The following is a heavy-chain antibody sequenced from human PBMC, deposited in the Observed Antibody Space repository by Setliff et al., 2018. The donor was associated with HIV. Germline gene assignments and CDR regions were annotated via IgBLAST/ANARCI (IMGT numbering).Heavy chain of an antibody. V-gene: IGHV4-61*01. J-gene: IGHJ4*02. Sequence: SETLSLTCSVSGGSVGSGSYYWSWIRQSPGKGLEWLGYIYYSGSTTYNPSLRSRVTMSVDTSKNQFSLKLSSVTAADTAVYYCARYWGSYPEHFDYWGQGTLVTVSS. CDR3: ARYWGSYPEHFDY. CDR2: IYYSGST. D-gene: IGHD1-26*01. CDR1: GGSVGSGSYY.